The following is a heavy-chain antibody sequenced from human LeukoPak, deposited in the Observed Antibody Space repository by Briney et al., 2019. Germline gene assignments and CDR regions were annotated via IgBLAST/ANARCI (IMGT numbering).Heavy chain of an antibody. Sequence: SETLSLTCAVYGGSFSGYYWSWIRQPPGKGLEWIGEINHSGSTNYNPSLKSRVTISVDTSKNQFSLKLSFVTAADTAVYYCARGWQDCSSTSCYRDMGVDYWGQGTLVTVSS. CDR3: ARGWQDCSSTSCYRDMGVDY. J-gene: IGHJ4*02. CDR1: GGSFSGYY. CDR2: INHSGST. V-gene: IGHV4-34*01. D-gene: IGHD2-2*02.